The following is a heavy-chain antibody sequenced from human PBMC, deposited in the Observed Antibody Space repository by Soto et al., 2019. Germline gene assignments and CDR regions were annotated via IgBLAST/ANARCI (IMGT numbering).Heavy chain of an antibody. CDR3: AIYTTPFSSFDF. J-gene: IGHJ4*02. V-gene: IGHV1-8*01. CDR1: GYTFTNHD. CDR2: MNPDSGKT. D-gene: IGHD2-15*01. Sequence: VQLVQSGAEVQKPGAPVRISCQTSGYTFTNHDINWVRQAPGQGLEWMGWMNPDSGKTEFASKFQGRVSMTRNTSITTAYLGLLTSEGTAIYFCAIYTTPFSSFDFWGQGTRVTVSS.